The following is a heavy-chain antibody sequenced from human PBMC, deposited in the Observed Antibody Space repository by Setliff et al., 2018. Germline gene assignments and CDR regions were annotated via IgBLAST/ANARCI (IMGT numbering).Heavy chain of an antibody. CDR1: GGSISSSSYY. V-gene: IGHV4-39*07. J-gene: IGHJ4*02. CDR2: IYHSGNT. Sequence: PSETLSLTCTVSGGSISSSSYYWGWIRQPPGKGLEWIGTIYHSGNTNYIPSLKSRVTISVDTSKNQFSLKLSSVTAADTAVYYCARESYYGSGYNYWGQGTLVTVSS. CDR3: ARESYYGSGYNY. D-gene: IGHD3-10*01.